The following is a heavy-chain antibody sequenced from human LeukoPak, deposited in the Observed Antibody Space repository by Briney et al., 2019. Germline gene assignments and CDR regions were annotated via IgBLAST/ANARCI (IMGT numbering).Heavy chain of an antibody. D-gene: IGHD5-24*01. Sequence: GGSLRLSCAASEFTFSSCAMGWVRQAPGEGLEWVSVISGSGGSTYYADSVKGRFTISRDNSKNTLYLQMNCLRAEDTAVYYCAKARGRDGYKDELDYWGQGTLVTVSS. CDR3: AKARGRDGYKDELDY. CDR1: EFTFSSCA. CDR2: ISGSGGST. V-gene: IGHV3-23*01. J-gene: IGHJ4*02.